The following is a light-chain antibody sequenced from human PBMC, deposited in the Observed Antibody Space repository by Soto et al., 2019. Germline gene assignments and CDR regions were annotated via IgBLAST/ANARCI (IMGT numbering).Light chain of an antibody. CDR3: QQHGSSRT. CDR1: QSVDNN. J-gene: IGKJ1*01. Sequence: EVVVTQSPVTLSLSPGERATLSCRASQSVDNNVAWYQQKPGQPPRLLIYAASNRATGIPDRFSGSGSGTDFTLTISRLEPEDFAVYYCQQHGSSRTFGQGTKVDIK. V-gene: IGKV3-20*01. CDR2: AAS.